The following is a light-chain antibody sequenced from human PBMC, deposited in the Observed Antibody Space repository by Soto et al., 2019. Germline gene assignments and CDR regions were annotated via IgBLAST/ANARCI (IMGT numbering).Light chain of an antibody. V-gene: IGKV1-39*01. CDR1: QSISSY. CDR2: AAS. Sequence: DIQMTQSPSSLSATVGDRVTITCRASQSISSYLNWYQQKPGKAPKLLIYAASSLQSGVPSRFSGSGSGTDFTLTISSLQPEDFATYYCQQSYSTITFGQGRRREIK. CDR3: QQSYSTIT. J-gene: IGKJ5*01.